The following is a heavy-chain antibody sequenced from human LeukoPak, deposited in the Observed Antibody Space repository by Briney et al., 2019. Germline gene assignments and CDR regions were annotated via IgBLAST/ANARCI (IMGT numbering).Heavy chain of an antibody. Sequence: ASVKISRKASGYTFTGYYMHWVRQAPGQGLEWMGWINPNSGGTNYAQKFQGRVTMTRDTSISTAYMELSRLRSDDTAVYYCARDGQRWLQLPVYWGQGTLVTVSS. V-gene: IGHV1-2*02. CDR1: GYTFTGYY. CDR3: ARDGQRWLQLPVY. CDR2: INPNSGGT. J-gene: IGHJ4*02. D-gene: IGHD5-24*01.